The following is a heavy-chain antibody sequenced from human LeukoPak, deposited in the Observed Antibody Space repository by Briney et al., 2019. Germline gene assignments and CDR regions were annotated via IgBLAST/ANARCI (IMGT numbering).Heavy chain of an antibody. J-gene: IGHJ6*03. V-gene: IGHV3-7*01. Sequence: GGSLRLSCAASGFTFSSYWISWVRQAPGKGLEWVANIKQDGSEKYYVDSVKGRFTISRDNAKNSLYLQMNSLRAEDTAVYYCARGQYMDVWGKGTTVTVSS. CDR2: IKQDGSEK. CDR3: ARGQYMDV. CDR1: GFTFSSYW.